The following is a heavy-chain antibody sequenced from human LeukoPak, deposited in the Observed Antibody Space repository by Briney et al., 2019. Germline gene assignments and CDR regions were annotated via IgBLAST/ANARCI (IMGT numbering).Heavy chain of an antibody. CDR2: ISYHGSDK. J-gene: IGHJ4*02. V-gene: IGHV3-30*03. Sequence: GGSLRLSCAASGFTFSSYGMHWVRQAPGKGLEWVAVISYHGSDKYFADSVKGRFTMSRDNSKNTLYLQMSSLRAEDTAVYYCARIIVGATGIDYWGQGTLVTVSS. CDR3: ARIIVGATGIDY. D-gene: IGHD1-26*01. CDR1: GFTFSSYG.